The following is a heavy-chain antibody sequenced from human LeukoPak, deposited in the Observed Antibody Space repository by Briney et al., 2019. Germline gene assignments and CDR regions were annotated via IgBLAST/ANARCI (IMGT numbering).Heavy chain of an antibody. CDR1: GFTFSSYA. V-gene: IGHV3-30-3*01. CDR2: ISYDGSNK. Sequence: GGSLRLSCAASGFTFSSYAMHWVRQAPGKGLEWVAVISYDGSNKYYADSVKGRFTISRDNSKNTLYLQMNSLRAEDTAVYYCARPVDYGVYYFDYWGQGTLVTVSS. CDR3: ARPVDYGVYYFDY. J-gene: IGHJ4*02. D-gene: IGHD4-17*01.